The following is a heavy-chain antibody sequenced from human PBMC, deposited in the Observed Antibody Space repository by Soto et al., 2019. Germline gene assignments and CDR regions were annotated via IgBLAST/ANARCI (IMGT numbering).Heavy chain of an antibody. CDR3: ARVSLLNAPSY. J-gene: IGHJ4*02. V-gene: IGHV3-7*01. CDR1: GFTFSNAW. CDR2: IKPDGSEK. D-gene: IGHD1-1*01. Sequence: GGSLRLFCAASGFTFSNAWMSWVRQAPGKGLEWVANIKPDGSEKYYVDSVKGRFTISRDNAKNSLYLQMNNLRAEDTAVYYCARVSLLNAPSYWGQGALVTVSS.